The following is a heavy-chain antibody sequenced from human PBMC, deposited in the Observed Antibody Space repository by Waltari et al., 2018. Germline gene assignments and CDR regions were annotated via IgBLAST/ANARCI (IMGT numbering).Heavy chain of an antibody. CDR1: GSTFVDYY. CDR2: VDPEDGET. Sequence: EVQLVQSGAEVEKPGAKVKISCKVSGSTFVDYYIQWVQPAPGRGLEWMGLVDPEDGETIYAEEFQGRVTMTRDTSISTAYMELSRLRSDDTAVYYCARVKEWEQNDAFDIWGQGTMVTVSS. CDR3: ARVKEWEQNDAFDI. D-gene: IGHD1-26*01. V-gene: IGHV1-69-2*01. J-gene: IGHJ3*02.